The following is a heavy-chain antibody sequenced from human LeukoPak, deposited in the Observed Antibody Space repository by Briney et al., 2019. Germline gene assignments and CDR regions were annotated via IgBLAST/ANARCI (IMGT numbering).Heavy chain of an antibody. Sequence: GGSLRLSCTVSGFTVSSNSMSWVRQAPGKGLEWVSSISSSSSYIYYADSVKGRFTISRDDAKNSLYLQMNSLRAEDTAVYYCASGITIFGVVDKYYFDYWGQGTLVTVSS. CDR1: GFTVSSNS. CDR2: ISSSSSYI. V-gene: IGHV3-21*01. D-gene: IGHD3-3*01. J-gene: IGHJ4*02. CDR3: ASGITIFGVVDKYYFDY.